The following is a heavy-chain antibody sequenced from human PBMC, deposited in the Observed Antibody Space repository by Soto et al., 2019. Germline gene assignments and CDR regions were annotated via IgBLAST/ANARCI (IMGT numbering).Heavy chain of an antibody. Sequence: EVQLVESGGGLVQPGRSLRLSCAASGFTFDDYAMHWVRQAPGKGREWVSGISWNSGSIGYADSVKGRFTISRDNAKNSLYLQMNSLRAEDTALYYCAKAPLTGDRYYFDYWGQGTLVTVSS. CDR3: AKAPLTGDRYYFDY. D-gene: IGHD7-27*01. CDR2: ISWNSGSI. J-gene: IGHJ4*02. CDR1: GFTFDDYA. V-gene: IGHV3-9*01.